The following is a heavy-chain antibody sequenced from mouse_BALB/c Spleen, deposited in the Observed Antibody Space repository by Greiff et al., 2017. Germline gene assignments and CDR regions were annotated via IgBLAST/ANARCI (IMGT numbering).Heavy chain of an antibody. Sequence: VQLQQSGAELVRPGVSVKISCKGSGYTFTDYAMHWVKQSHAKSLEWIGVISTYYGDASYNQKFKGKATMTVDKSSSTAYMELSSLTNEDSAVYYCTRSHYYDYDAWFAYWGQGTLVTVSA. J-gene: IGHJ3*01. CDR3: TRSHYYDYDAWFAY. CDR2: ISTYYGDA. D-gene: IGHD2-4*01. CDR1: GYTFTDYA. V-gene: IGHV1S137*01.